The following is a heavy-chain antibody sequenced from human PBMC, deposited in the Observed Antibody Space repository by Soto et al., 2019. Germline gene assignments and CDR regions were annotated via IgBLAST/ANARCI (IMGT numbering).Heavy chain of an antibody. J-gene: IGHJ4*02. V-gene: IGHV4-59*08. CDR2: IYYSGST. CDR3: AGLPRRASHVFDY. CDR1: GGSISNYY. Sequence: SETLSLTCTVSGGSISNYYWSWIRQPPGKGLEWIGYIYYSGSTNYNPSLKSRVTISVDTSKNQFSLKLSFVTAADTAVYYCAGLPRRASHVFDYWGQGTLVSGSS.